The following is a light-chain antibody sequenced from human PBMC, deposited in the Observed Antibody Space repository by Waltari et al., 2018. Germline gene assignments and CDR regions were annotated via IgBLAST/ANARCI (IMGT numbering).Light chain of an antibody. J-gene: IGKJ3*01. CDR1: QSIRSY. CDR3: QQSYSTPLFT. Sequence: DIKMTQSPSSLSASVGDRVTLTCRASQSIRSYVNWYQQKPGKAPKLLIYAASSLQSGVPSRFSGSGAGTDFTLTISSLQPEDFATYYCQQSYSTPLFTFGPGTKVDIK. CDR2: AAS. V-gene: IGKV1-39*01.